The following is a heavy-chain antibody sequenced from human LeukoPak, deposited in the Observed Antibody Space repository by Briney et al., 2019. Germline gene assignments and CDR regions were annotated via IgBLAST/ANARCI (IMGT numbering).Heavy chain of an antibody. D-gene: IGHD3-3*01. J-gene: IGHJ4*02. CDR1: GVSISSSHW. Sequence: SETLSLTCAVSGVSISSSHWWTWVRQPPGKGLDWIGEIYHTGSTNYNPSLRSRVTISVDKSKNQFSLKLSSVTAADTAVYYCARAILSGYPDSWGQGTLVIVFS. V-gene: IGHV4-4*02. CDR3: ARAILSGYPDS. CDR2: IYHTGST.